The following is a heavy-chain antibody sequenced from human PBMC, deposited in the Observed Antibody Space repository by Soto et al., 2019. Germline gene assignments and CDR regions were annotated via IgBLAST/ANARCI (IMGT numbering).Heavy chain of an antibody. Sequence: SETLSLTCIVSGGSVSSSNWWSWVRQPPGKGLEWIGEIYHSGSTTYDPSLKSRATISVDKSENQFSLRLKSVTAADTAVYYCARGGTMTDPWGQGTLVTVSS. V-gene: IGHV4-4*02. D-gene: IGHD3-22*01. CDR2: IYHSGST. CDR1: GGSVSSSNW. J-gene: IGHJ5*02. CDR3: ARGGTMTDP.